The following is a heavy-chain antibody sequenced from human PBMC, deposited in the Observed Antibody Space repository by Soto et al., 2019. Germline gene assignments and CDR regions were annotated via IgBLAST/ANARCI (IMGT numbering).Heavy chain of an antibody. D-gene: IGHD3-3*01. CDR1: GFTFRSYE. CDR2: NSADGSGT. V-gene: IGHV3-48*03. Sequence: EVQLVESGGGLVQPGGSLTLSCAASGFTFRSYEMHWLRQPPGKGLHWISYNSADGSGTYYADSVRGRFTISRDNARNSLPLQMNSLRADDTAIYYCVRDLHEPLPADVLRVTKWCQGTQVTVSS. J-gene: IGHJ4*02. CDR3: VRDLHEPLPADVLRVTK.